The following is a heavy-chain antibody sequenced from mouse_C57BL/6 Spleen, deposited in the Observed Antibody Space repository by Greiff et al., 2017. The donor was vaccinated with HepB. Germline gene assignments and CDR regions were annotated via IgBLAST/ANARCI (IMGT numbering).Heavy chain of an antibody. CDR3: ARLITTVVATDY. V-gene: IGHV1-50*01. CDR2: IDPSDSYT. CDR1: GYTFTSYW. Sequence: QVQLQQPGAELVKPGASVKLSCKASGYTFTSYWMQWVKQRPGQGLEWIGEIDPSDSYTNYNQKFKGKATLTVDTSSITAYMQLSSLTSEDSAVYYCARLITTVVATDYWGQGTTLTVSS. D-gene: IGHD1-1*01. J-gene: IGHJ2*01.